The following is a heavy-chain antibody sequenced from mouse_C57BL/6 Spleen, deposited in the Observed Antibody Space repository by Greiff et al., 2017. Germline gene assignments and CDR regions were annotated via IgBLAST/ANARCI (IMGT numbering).Heavy chain of an antibody. CDR3: ARSDDGYYVDY. V-gene: IGHV1-4*01. J-gene: IGHJ2*01. CDR1: GYTFTSYT. D-gene: IGHD2-3*01. CDR2: INPSSGYT. Sequence: QVQLQQSGAELARPGASVKMSCKASGYTFTSYTMHWVKQRPGQGLEWIGYINPSSGYTKYNQKFKDKATLTADKSSSTAYMQLSSLTSEDSAVYYFARSDDGYYVDYWGQGTTLTVSS.